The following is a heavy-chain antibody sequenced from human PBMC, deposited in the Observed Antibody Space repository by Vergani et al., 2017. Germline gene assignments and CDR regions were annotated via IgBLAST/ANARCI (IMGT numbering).Heavy chain of an antibody. J-gene: IGHJ4*02. CDR1: GFTVSSNY. CDR3: YTDYHDY. D-gene: IGHD2-2*02. Sequence: VQLVESGGGVVQPGRSLRLSCAASGFTVSSNYMSWVRQAPGKGLEWIGRIRSKNDGGTADYAAPLKGRFTISRDDSKDSAFLLVNNLKTEDTAVYFCYTDYHDYWGQGTLVTVSS. CDR2: IRSKNDGGTA. V-gene: IGHV3-15*01.